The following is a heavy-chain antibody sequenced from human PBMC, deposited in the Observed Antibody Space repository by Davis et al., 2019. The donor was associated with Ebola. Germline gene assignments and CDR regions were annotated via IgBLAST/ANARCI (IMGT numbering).Heavy chain of an antibody. Sequence: PGGSLRLSCAASGFTFDDYAMHWVRQAPGKGLEWVSGISWNSGSIGYADSVKGRFTISRDNAKNSLYLQMNSLRAEDTALYYCAKDAGAVKRYFDYWGQGTLVTVSS. D-gene: IGHD3-16*01. V-gene: IGHV3-9*01. CDR1: GFTFDDYA. J-gene: IGHJ4*02. CDR3: AKDAGAVKRYFDY. CDR2: ISWNSGSI.